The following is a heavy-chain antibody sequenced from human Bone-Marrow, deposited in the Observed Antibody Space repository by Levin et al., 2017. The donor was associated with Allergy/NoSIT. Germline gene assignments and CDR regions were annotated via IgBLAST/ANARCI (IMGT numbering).Heavy chain of an antibody. CDR1: GFTFDVYS. V-gene: IGHV3-9*01. J-gene: IGHJ3*01. CDR3: AKGGHSSGYWSHALDV. CDR2: ISCNSDYI. D-gene: IGHD3-22*01. Sequence: GGSLRLTCAASGFTFDVYSMHWVRQAPGKGLEWVSSISCNSDYIGYADSVKGRLTISRDNAKNVLSLQMNSLRPEDTALYYCAKGGHSSGYWSHALDVWGQGTMVTVSS.